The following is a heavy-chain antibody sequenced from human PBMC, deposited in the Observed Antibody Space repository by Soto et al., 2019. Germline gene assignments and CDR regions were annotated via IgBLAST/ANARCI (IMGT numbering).Heavy chain of an antibody. CDR1: GFTFSSYS. CDR3: ASGGTADYDFWSGTPLDY. J-gene: IGHJ4*02. V-gene: IGHV3-21*01. CDR2: ISSSSSYI. D-gene: IGHD3-3*01. Sequence: EVQLVESGGGLVKPGGSLRLSCAASGFTFSSYSMNWVRQAPGKGLEWVSSISSSSSYIYYADSVKGRFTISRDNAKNSLYLQMNSLRVEDTAVCYCASGGTADYDFWSGTPLDYWGQGTLVTVSS.